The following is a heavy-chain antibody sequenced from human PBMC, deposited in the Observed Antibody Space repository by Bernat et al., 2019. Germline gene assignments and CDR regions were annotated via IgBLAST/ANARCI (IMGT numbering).Heavy chain of an antibody. CDR2: IYYSGST. J-gene: IGHJ4*02. D-gene: IGHD3-22*01. V-gene: IGHV4-59*01. CDR1: GGSISSYY. Sequence: QVQLQESGPGLVKPSETLSLTCTVSGGSISSYYWSWIRQPPGKGLEWIGYIYYSGSTNYNPSLKSRVTISVDTSKNQFSLKLSSVTAADTAVYYCARHFDYYDSSGYPNPSDWGQGTLVTVSS. CDR3: ARHFDYYDSSGYPNPSD.